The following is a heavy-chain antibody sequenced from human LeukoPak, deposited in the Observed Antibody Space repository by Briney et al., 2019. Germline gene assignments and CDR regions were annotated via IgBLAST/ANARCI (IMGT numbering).Heavy chain of an antibody. CDR2: INGDGSWT. J-gene: IGHJ4*02. Sequence: GGSLRLSCAASGNYWMHWVRQAPGKGLVWVSHINGDGSWTTYADSVKGRFTISRDNAKSTLYLQINSLRVEDAAVFYCARWSSSYFFDYWGQGTLVTVSS. CDR3: ARWSSSYFFDY. CDR1: GNYW. V-gene: IGHV3-74*01. D-gene: IGHD6-6*01.